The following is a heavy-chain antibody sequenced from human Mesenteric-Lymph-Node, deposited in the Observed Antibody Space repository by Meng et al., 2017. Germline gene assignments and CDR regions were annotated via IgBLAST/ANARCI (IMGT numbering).Heavy chain of an antibody. V-gene: IGHV1-3*01. J-gene: IGHJ4*02. CDR3: ARQIVSTYYFDY. CDR2: INPGNANT. Sequence: QVQLVQSGAEVKKTWASVKVSCKASGYTFTSHVMHWVRQAPGQRFEWMGWINPGNANTRYSQKFQGRVTITRDTSASTAYMELSSLTSEDTAVYYCARQIVSTYYFDYWGQGTLVTVSS. CDR1: GYTFTSHV. D-gene: IGHD1-1*01.